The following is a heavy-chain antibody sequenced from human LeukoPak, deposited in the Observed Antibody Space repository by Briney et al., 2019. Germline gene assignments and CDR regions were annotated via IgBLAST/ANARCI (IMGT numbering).Heavy chain of an antibody. CDR3: AREISDFWSGSRFDP. CDR1: GGSISSYY. D-gene: IGHD3-3*01. J-gene: IGHJ5*02. CDR2: IYTSGST. V-gene: IGHV4-4*07. Sequence: SETLSLTCTVTGGSISSYYWSWIRQPAGKGLEWIGRIYTSGSTNYNPSLKSRVTMSVDTSKNQFSLKLSSVTAADTAVYHCAREISDFWSGSRFDPWGQGTLVTVSS.